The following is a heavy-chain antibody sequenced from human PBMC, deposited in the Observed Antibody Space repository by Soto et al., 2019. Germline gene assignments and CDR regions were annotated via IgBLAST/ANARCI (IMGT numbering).Heavy chain of an antibody. Sequence: QVQLVESGGGVVQPGRSLRLSCAASGFTFSSYGMHWVRQAPGKGLEWVAVISYDGSNKYYADSVKGRFTISRDNSKNTLYLQMNSLRAEDTAMYYCAKSVVVAANWFDPWGQGTLVTVSS. D-gene: IGHD2-15*01. CDR3: AKSVVVAANWFDP. CDR2: ISYDGSNK. J-gene: IGHJ5*02. V-gene: IGHV3-30*18. CDR1: GFTFSSYG.